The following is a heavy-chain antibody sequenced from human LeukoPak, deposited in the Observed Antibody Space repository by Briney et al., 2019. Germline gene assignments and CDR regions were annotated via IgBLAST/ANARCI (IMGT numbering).Heavy chain of an antibody. CDR3: AKVGHYASGSYYNIYGMDV. V-gene: IGHV3-23*01. CDR1: GFTFTSFA. D-gene: IGHD3-10*01. J-gene: IGHJ6*02. Sequence: PGGSLRLSCSASGFTFTSFAMSWVRQAPGKGLEWVSAISGSGGYTYYADSVKGRFTISRDNSKNTLYLQMNSLRAEDTAVYYCAKVGHYASGSYYNIYGMDVWGQGTTVTVSS. CDR2: ISGSGGYT.